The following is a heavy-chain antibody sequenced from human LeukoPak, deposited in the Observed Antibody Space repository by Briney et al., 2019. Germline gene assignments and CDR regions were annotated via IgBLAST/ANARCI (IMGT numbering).Heavy chain of an antibody. CDR1: GYTFTGYY. Sequence: GASVKVSCKASGYTFTGYYMHWVRQAPGQGLEWVGWINPNSGGTNYAQKFQGRVTMTRDTSISTAYMELSRLRSDDTAVYYCARDAGYCSSTSCKLYYYGMDVWGQGTTVTVSS. CDR3: ARDAGYCSSTSCKLYYYGMDV. CDR2: INPNSGGT. D-gene: IGHD2-2*01. J-gene: IGHJ6*02. V-gene: IGHV1-2*02.